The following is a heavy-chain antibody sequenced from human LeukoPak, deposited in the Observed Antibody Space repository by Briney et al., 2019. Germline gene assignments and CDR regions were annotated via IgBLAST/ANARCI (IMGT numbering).Heavy chain of an antibody. V-gene: IGHV1-69*05. J-gene: IGHJ4*02. CDR3: ARVVRGNSVFDY. CDR2: IIPIFGTA. D-gene: IGHD4-23*01. Sequence: SVKVSCKASGGTFSSYPISWVRQAPGQGLEWMGGIIPIFGTANYAQKFQGRVTITTDESTSTAYMELSSLRSEDTAVYYCARVVRGNSVFDYWGQGTLVTVSS. CDR1: GGTFSSYP.